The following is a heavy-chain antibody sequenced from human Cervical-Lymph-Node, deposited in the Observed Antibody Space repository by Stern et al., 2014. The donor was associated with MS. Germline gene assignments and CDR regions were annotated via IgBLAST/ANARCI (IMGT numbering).Heavy chain of an antibody. CDR1: GFSFSDYY. Sequence: VQLVDSGGGLVKPGGSLRLSCAAPGFSFSDYYMSWIRQAPGKGLESVTYISGRNSYRKYADSVKGRFTISRDNTKNSLYLQMNSLSAEDTAVYYCARGYSSGWYAGSDYWGQGSLVTVSS. CDR3: ARGYSSGWYAGSDY. V-gene: IGHV3-11*06. J-gene: IGHJ4*02. CDR2: ISGRNSYR. D-gene: IGHD6-19*01.